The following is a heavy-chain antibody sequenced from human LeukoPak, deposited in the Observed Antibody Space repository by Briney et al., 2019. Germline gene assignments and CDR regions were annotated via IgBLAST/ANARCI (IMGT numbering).Heavy chain of an antibody. CDR2: ISSSSSYI. Sequence: PGGSLRLSCAASGFTFSSYSMNWVRQAPGKGLEWVSSISSSSSYIYYADSVKGRFTISRDNAKNSLYLQMNSLRAEDTAVYYCARDPPSRVVTATTRGNYWGQGTLVTVSS. V-gene: IGHV3-21*01. J-gene: IGHJ4*02. CDR3: ARDPPSRVVTATTRGNY. D-gene: IGHD2-21*02. CDR1: GFTFSSYS.